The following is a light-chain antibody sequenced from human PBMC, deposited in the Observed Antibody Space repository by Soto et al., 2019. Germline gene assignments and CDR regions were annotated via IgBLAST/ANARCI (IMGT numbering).Light chain of an antibody. Sequence: EIVLTQSPATLSLSPGERAILSCRAGQSVSSYLAWYQQKPGQAPRLLIYDASNRATGIPARFSGSGSGTDFTLTISSLEPEDFAVYYCQQRSNWPPRVTFGGGTKVEIK. CDR1: QSVSSY. V-gene: IGKV3-11*01. J-gene: IGKJ4*01. CDR2: DAS. CDR3: QQRSNWPPRVT.